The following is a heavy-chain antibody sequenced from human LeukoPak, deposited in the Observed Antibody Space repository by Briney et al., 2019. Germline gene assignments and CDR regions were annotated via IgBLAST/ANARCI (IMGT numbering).Heavy chain of an antibody. Sequence: GGSLRLSCAVSGFTSSSYWMSWVRQAPGKGLEWVANIKQDGSVKYYVDSVKGRFTISRDNAKNSLYLQMNSLRAEDTAVYYCARAPYCIGGSCRFDYWGQGTLATVSS. CDR1: GFTSSSYW. J-gene: IGHJ4*02. CDR2: IKQDGSVK. D-gene: IGHD2-15*01. V-gene: IGHV3-7*03. CDR3: ARAPYCIGGSCRFDY.